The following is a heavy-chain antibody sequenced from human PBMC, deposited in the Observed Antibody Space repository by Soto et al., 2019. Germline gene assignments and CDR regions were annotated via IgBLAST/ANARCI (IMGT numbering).Heavy chain of an antibody. Sequence: EVQLVESGGGLVQPGGSLRLSCAASGFTFSNYAMDWVRQAPGKVLEYVSGISRDNSKNTLYLQMGSLRAEDRAVYYCARREQSDYYYMDVWGKGTSVTVSS. CDR1: GFTFSNYA. V-gene: IGHV3-64*01. CDR3: ARREQSDYYYMDV. J-gene: IGHJ6*03. D-gene: IGHD6-19*01.